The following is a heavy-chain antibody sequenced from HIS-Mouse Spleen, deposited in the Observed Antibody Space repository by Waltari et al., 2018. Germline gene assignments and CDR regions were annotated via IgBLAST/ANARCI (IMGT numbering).Heavy chain of an antibody. CDR2: INHSGST. CDR1: GGSFSGYY. D-gene: IGHD4-4*01. J-gene: IGHJ4*02. CDR3: ARGARHDYSNFAVFDY. Sequence: QVQLQQWGAGLLKPSETLSLTCAVYGGSFSGYYWSWIRQPPGKGLEWIGEINHSGSTNYNPSLNSRVTISVDTSKNQFSLKLSSVTAADTAVYYCARGARHDYSNFAVFDYWGQGTLVTVSS. V-gene: IGHV4-34*01.